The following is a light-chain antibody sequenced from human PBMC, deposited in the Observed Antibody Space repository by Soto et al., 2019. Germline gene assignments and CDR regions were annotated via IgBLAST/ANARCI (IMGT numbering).Light chain of an antibody. CDR2: DAS. Sequence: DIQMTQSPPSLSASVGDIVTIACQARQDINKFLSWFQQKPGKAPKLLIFDASQSEAWVPSRFSGGGSGTEYTFTISSLQPEDIATYFCQQYDDLPYTFGQGTKLEIK. V-gene: IGKV1-33*01. CDR3: QQYDDLPYT. J-gene: IGKJ2*01. CDR1: QDINKF.